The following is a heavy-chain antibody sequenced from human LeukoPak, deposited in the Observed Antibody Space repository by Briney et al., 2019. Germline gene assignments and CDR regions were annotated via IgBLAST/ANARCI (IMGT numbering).Heavy chain of an antibody. CDR1: GGSISSYY. CDR3: ARWNSGYDSSAWFDP. V-gene: IGHV4-4*09. Sequence: PSETLSLTCTVSGGSISSYYWSWIRQPPGKGLEWIGYIYTSGSTNYNPSLKSRVTISVDTSKNQFSLKLSSVTAADTAVYYCARWNSGYDSSAWFDPWGQRTLVTVSS. CDR2: IYTSGST. D-gene: IGHD5-12*01. J-gene: IGHJ5*02.